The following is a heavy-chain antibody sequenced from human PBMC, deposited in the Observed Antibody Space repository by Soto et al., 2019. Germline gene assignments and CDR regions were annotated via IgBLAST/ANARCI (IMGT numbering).Heavy chain of an antibody. J-gene: IGHJ4*02. V-gene: IGHV1-8*01. D-gene: IGHD3-22*01. CDR1: GYTFTRYD. CDR2: MNPNTGNT. CDR3: ARGSSSGYSACXS. Sequence: ASVKVSCKTSGYTFTRYDINWVRQATGQAPEWMGWMNPNTGNTGYAPKFQGRVTMTRNASISTAYMELSSLRSEDTAVYCCARGSSSGYSACXSWGQGTRVTVSS.